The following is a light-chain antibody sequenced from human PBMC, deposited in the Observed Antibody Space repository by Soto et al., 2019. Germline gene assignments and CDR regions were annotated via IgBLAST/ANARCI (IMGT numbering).Light chain of an antibody. CDR3: CSYAGSSSVV. CDR1: SSDVGGYNY. V-gene: IGLV2-14*01. J-gene: IGLJ2*01. CDR2: EVS. Sequence: QSALTQPASVSGSPGQSITISCTGTSSDVGGYNYVSWYQQHPGKAPKLMIYEVSNRPSGVSSRLSASKTGRTASLTISGLQPEDEADYYCCSYAGSSSVVFGGGTKLTVL.